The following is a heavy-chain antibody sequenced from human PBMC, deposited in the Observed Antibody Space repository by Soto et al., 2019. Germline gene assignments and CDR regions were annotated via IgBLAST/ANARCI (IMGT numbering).Heavy chain of an antibody. CDR2: ISTSSSTI. Sequence: PGGSLRHSCAASGFTFNTYSMSWVRQAPGKGLEWVSYISTSSSTIYYVDSVKGRFTISRDNAKKSLYLQMNSLRAEDTAVYYCARSFRGFDYWGQGALVIVSS. CDR1: GFTFNTYS. J-gene: IGHJ4*02. CDR3: ARSFRGFDY. D-gene: IGHD3-3*02. V-gene: IGHV3-48*01.